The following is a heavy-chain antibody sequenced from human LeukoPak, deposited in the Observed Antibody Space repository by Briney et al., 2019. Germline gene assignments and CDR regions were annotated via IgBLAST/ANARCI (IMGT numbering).Heavy chain of an antibody. CDR1: GSSITSVCHY. CDR3: ARRWGNIVGVTYEY. CDR2: IYYTGST. Sequence: PSETLSLTCTISGSSITSVCHYWGWIRQPPGKGLEWIGDIYYTGSTYYSPSLRSRVTMSVHTSENQFSLRLNSVTAVDTAVYYCARRWGNIVGVTYEYWGQGTLVTVSS. J-gene: IGHJ4*02. V-gene: IGHV4-39*01. D-gene: IGHD3-16*01.